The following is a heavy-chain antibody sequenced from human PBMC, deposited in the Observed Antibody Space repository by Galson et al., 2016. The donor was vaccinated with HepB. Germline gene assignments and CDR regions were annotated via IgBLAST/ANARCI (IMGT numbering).Heavy chain of an antibody. CDR3: ARRGFDGHGYHYNPLDL. Sequence: QSGAEVKKPGESLKLSCKTSGYSFTDFWIGWVRQMPGKGLEWMGIVSPADSDTRYNPSFAGQVIISADRSINTAYLQWNSLQASDTAMYFCARRGFDGHGYHYNPLDLWGQGTMVTVSS. J-gene: IGHJ6*02. D-gene: IGHD5-24*01. V-gene: IGHV5-51*01. CDR2: VSPADSDT. CDR1: GYSFTDFW.